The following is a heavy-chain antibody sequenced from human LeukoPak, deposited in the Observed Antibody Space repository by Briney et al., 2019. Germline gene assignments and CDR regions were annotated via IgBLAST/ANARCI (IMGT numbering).Heavy chain of an antibody. J-gene: IGHJ6*03. D-gene: IGHD3-22*01. Sequence: PSETLSPTCTVSGGSISSGSYYWSWIRQPAGKGLEWIGRIYTSGSTNYNPSLKSRVTISVDTSKNQFSLKLSSVTAADTAVYYCARITMTPFYYMDVWGKGTTVTISS. V-gene: IGHV4-61*02. CDR3: ARITMTPFYYMDV. CDR1: GGSISSGSYY. CDR2: IYTSGST.